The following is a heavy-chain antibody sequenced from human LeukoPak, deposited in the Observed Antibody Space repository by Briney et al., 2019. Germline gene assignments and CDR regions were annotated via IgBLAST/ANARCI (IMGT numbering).Heavy chain of an antibody. V-gene: IGHV1-2*02. CDR2: INPNTGDT. Sequence: ASVKVSCKASGYTFTGYYMHWVRQAPGQGLEWMGWINPNTGDTNYAQKFQGRVTMTRDTTISTAYLELSRLTSDDTAVYYCASYPRYVSTPPFDYWGQGTLVTVSS. CDR1: GYTFTGYY. J-gene: IGHJ4*02. CDR3: ASYPRYVSTPPFDY. D-gene: IGHD2-15*01.